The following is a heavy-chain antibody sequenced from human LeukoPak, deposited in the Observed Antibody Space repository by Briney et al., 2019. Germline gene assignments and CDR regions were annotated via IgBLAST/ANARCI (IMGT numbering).Heavy chain of an antibody. CDR2: MNPNSGNT. CDR3: ARDYDFWSGYYTAFDY. Sequence: ASVKVSCKASGYTFTSYDINWVRQATGQGLEWMGWMNPNSGNTGYAQKFQGRFTMTRTTSISTAYMELSSLRSEDTAVYYCARDYDFWSGYYTAFDYWGQGTLVTVSS. J-gene: IGHJ4*02. V-gene: IGHV1-8*01. CDR1: GYTFTSYD. D-gene: IGHD3-3*01.